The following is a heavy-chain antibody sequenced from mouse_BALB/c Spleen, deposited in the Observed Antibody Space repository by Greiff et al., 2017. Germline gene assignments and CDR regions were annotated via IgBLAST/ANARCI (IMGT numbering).Heavy chain of an antibody. CDR1: GYTFTSYW. CDR3: ARSRGPGYGYDVRNYFDY. V-gene: IGHV1S81*02. Sequence: VQLQQPGAELVKPGASVKLSCKASGYTFTSYWMHWVKQRPGQGLEWIGEINPSNGRTNYNEKFKSKATLTVDKSSSTAYMQLSSLTSEDSAVYYCARSRGPGYGYDVRNYFDYWGQGTTLTVSS. J-gene: IGHJ2*01. CDR2: INPSNGRT. D-gene: IGHD2-14*01.